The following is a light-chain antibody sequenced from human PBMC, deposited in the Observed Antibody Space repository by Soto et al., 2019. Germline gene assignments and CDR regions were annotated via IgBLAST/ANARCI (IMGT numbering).Light chain of an antibody. CDR1: STDFVGYNR. J-gene: IGLJ1*01. V-gene: IGLV2-18*02. CDR2: EVS. CDR3: ISYTGKSASYV. Sequence: QSVLTQPPSVSGSPGQSVTISCTGTSTDFVGYNRVSWYQQPPGTAPKLMIYEVSKRPSGVPDRFSGSKSGNTASLTISGLQAADEADYYCISYTGKSASYVFGTGTRSPS.